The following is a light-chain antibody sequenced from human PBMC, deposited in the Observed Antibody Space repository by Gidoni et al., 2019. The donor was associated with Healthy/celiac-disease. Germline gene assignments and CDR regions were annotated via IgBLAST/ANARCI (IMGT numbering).Light chain of an antibody. V-gene: IGKV1-9*01. J-gene: IGKJ3*01. Sequence: IQLTQSPSSLSASVGDRVTITCRASQGISSYLAWYQQKPGKAPKLLIYAASTLQSGVPSRFSGSGSGTDFTLTISSLQPEDFATYYCQQRNSYPPFTFGPGTKVEIK. CDR2: AAS. CDR3: QQRNSYPPFT. CDR1: QGISSY.